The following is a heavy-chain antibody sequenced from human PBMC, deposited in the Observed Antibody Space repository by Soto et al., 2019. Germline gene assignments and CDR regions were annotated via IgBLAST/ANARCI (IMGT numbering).Heavy chain of an antibody. Sequence: QLQLQESGPGLVKPSETLSLTCTVSGGSISSSSYYWGWIRQPPGKGLEWIGSIYYSGSTYYNPSLMRRVSISVDTSKNQFSLKLSSVTAADTAVYYCARHSTTVTTDPFDYWGQGTLVTVSS. CDR2: IYYSGST. CDR3: ARHSTTVTTDPFDY. V-gene: IGHV4-39*01. J-gene: IGHJ4*02. CDR1: GGSISSSSYY. D-gene: IGHD4-17*01.